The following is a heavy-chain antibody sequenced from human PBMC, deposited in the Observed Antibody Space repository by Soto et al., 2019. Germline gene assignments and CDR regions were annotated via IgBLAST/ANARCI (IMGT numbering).Heavy chain of an antibody. CDR1: DASISSNNYY. D-gene: IGHD5-18*01. CDR3: ARRYNGYSYGFDF. CDR2: IYYSGTT. J-gene: IGHJ4*02. Sequence: QLQLQESGPGLVKPSETLSLTCTVSDASISSNNYYWGWIRQPPGKGLEWIGSIYYSGTTYYNPSLESRVTISVDTSKNQFSLKLTSVTAADTAVYYCARRYNGYSYGFDFWGQGTLVPVSS. V-gene: IGHV4-39*01.